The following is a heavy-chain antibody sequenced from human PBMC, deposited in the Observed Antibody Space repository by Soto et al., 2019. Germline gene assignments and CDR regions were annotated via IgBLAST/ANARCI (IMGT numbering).Heavy chain of an antibody. CDR2: IYPGDSDT. J-gene: IGHJ4*02. D-gene: IGHD3-9*01. CDR3: ARLGRLRYFDWLPQPYYFDY. Sequence: GESLKISCKGSGYSFTSYWIGWVRQMPGKGLEWMGIIYPGDSDTRYSPSFQGQVTISADKSISTAYLQWSSLKASDTAMYYCARLGRLRYFDWLPQPYYFDYWGQGTLVTVSS. CDR1: GYSFTSYW. V-gene: IGHV5-51*01.